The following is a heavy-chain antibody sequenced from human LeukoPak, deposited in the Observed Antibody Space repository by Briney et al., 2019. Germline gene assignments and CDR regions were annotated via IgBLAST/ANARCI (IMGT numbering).Heavy chain of an antibody. Sequence: ASVKVSCKASGYTFISYDINWVRQVTGQGLEWMGWMNPNSGNTGYAQKFQGRVTITRNTSISTAFMELSSLRSDDTAVYYCAKGGEVLLWFGEKNWFDPWGQGTLVTVSS. D-gene: IGHD3-10*01. CDR3: AKGGEVLLWFGEKNWFDP. CDR1: GYTFISYD. J-gene: IGHJ5*02. V-gene: IGHV1-8*03. CDR2: MNPNSGNT.